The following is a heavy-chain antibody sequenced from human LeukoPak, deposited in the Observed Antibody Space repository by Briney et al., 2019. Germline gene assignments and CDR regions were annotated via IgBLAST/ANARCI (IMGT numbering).Heavy chain of an antibody. CDR1: GYVFIAYW. CDR2: IYSADSDV. D-gene: IGHD3-10*01. V-gene: IGHV5-51*01. J-gene: IGHJ6*02. Sequence: GESLKISCQGSGYVFIAYWTAWVRQMPGKGLEWMGVIYSADSDVRYSPSFQGQVTISVDKSINTAYLQWGSLKASDTARYYCARLTSGRHNVYGMDVWGQGTTVTVSS. CDR3: ARLTSGRHNVYGMDV.